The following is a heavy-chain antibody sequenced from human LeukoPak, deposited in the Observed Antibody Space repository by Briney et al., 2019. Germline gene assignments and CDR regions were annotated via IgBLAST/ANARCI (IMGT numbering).Heavy chain of an antibody. D-gene: IGHD6-13*01. CDR3: ARGDAGIEAAGNVLNFLDY. J-gene: IGHJ4*02. CDR1: GFTFSNYA. V-gene: IGHV3-23*01. CDR2: ISGSGGST. Sequence: GGSLRLSCAASGFTFSNYAMNWVRQAPGKGLEWVSIISGSGGSTHYADSVKGRPAISRDNSRNTVYLQMNSLRAEDTAVYHCARGDAGIEAAGNVLNFLDYWGQGILVTVSS.